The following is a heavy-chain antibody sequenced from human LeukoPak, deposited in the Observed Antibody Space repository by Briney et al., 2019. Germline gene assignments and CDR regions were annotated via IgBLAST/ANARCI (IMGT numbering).Heavy chain of an antibody. CDR1: GFTFSDHY. V-gene: IGHV3-11*01. D-gene: IGHD3-22*01. CDR2: ISSGGSSV. CDR3: ARGHYYDTSGYPPDY. Sequence: PGGSLRLSCAASGFTFSDHYTNWIRQAPGKGLEWVSYISSGGSSVYYADSVKGRFTISRDNAKNSLFLQMNSLRAEDTAVYYCARGHYYDTSGYPPDYWGQGTLVTVSS. J-gene: IGHJ4*02.